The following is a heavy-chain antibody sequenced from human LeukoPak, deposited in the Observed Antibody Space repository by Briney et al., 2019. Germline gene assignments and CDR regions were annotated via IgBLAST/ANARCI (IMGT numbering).Heavy chain of an antibody. V-gene: IGHV4-4*07. CDR2: IYTRGST. D-gene: IGHD1-26*01. J-gene: IGHJ6*02. Sequence: SETLSLTCTVSGGSIRSYYWSWIRPPAGKGLGWIGRIYTRGSTNYNPSLKSRVTISVDTSKNQFSLKLSSVTAADTAVYYCATNVGLLYNYGIDVWGQGTTVTVSS. CDR3: ATNVGLLYNYGIDV. CDR1: GGSIRSYY.